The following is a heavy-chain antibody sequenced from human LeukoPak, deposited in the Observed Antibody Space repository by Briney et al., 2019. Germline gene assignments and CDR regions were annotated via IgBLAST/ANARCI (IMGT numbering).Heavy chain of an antibody. Sequence: PGGSLRLSCAASGFILSSNYMNWVRQAPGKGLEWVSILYSGGSTYYADSVKGRFTISRDDSKDTLFRQMNSLRAEDTAVYYCTRAGQWTYGFQDYWGQGTLVTVSS. CDR3: TRAGQWTYGFQDY. CDR1: GFILSSNY. V-gene: IGHV3-66*01. CDR2: LYSGGST. J-gene: IGHJ4*02. D-gene: IGHD3-10*01.